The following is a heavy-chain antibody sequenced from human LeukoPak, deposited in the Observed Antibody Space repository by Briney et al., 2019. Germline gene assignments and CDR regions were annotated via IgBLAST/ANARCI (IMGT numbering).Heavy chain of an antibody. V-gene: IGHV1-69*05. J-gene: IGHJ3*02. CDR3: ASALETFRDAFDI. CDR2: IIPIFGTA. D-gene: IGHD2/OR15-2a*01. CDR1: GYTFTGYY. Sequence: ASVKVSCKASGYTFTGYYMHWVRQAPGQGLEWMGGIIPIFGTANYAQKFQGRVTITTDESTSTAYMELSSLRSEDTAVYYCASALETFRDAFDIWGQGTMVTVSS.